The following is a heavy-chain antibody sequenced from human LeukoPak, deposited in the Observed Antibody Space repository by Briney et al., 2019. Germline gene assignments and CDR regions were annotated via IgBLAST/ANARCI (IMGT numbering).Heavy chain of an antibody. V-gene: IGHV4-4*07. CDR3: ARSYSDSSGYYFKSAAFDI. CDR1: GGSISSYY. D-gene: IGHD3-22*01. Sequence: SETLSLTCTVSGGSISSYYWSWTRQPAGKGLEWIGRIYTSGSTNYNPSLKSRVTMSVDTSKNQFSLKLSSVTAADTAVYYCARSYSDSSGYYFKSAAFDIWGQGTMVTVSS. CDR2: IYTSGST. J-gene: IGHJ3*02.